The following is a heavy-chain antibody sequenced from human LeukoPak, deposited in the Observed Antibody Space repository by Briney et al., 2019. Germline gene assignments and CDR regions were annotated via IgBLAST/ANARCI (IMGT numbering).Heavy chain of an antibody. CDR1: GGSISSYY. D-gene: IGHD3-22*01. V-gene: IGHV4-59*08. CDR3: ARHGDSSGNNWFDP. J-gene: IGHJ5*02. CDR2: IYYSGST. Sequence: PSETLSLTCTVSGGSISSYYWSWIRQPPGKGLEWIGYIYYSGSTNYNPSLKSRVTISVDTSKNQFSLKLSSVTAADTAVYYCARHGDSSGNNWFDPWGQGTLVTVSS.